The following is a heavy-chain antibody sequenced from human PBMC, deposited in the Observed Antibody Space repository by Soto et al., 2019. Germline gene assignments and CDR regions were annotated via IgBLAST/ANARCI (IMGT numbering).Heavy chain of an antibody. D-gene: IGHD6-13*01. CDR1: GFTFSSYA. Sequence: EVQLLESGGGLVQPGGSLRLSCAASGFTFSSYAMSWVRQAPGKGLEWVSAISGSGGSTYYADSVKGRFTISRDNSKNTLHLQMNSLRAEATAVYYCAKHSSSWKWELANVDYWGQGNLVPGSS. V-gene: IGHV3-23*01. CDR2: ISGSGGST. CDR3: AKHSSSWKWELANVDY. J-gene: IGHJ4*02.